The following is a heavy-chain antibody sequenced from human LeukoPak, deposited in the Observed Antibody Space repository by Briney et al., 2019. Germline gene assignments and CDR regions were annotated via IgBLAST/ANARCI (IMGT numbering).Heavy chain of an antibody. CDR2: IYSSGIT. Sequence: SETLSLTYSGSGGSIPNRHLRCIQQSAGKGLEWIGRIYSSGITNYNPSLRSRVTMSVDTSKNQFSLRLTSVTAADTAVYYCATEAFGSAAWGQGTLVIVSS. CDR1: GGSIPNRH. J-gene: IGHJ5*02. D-gene: IGHD3-10*01. CDR3: ATEAFGSAA. V-gene: IGHV4-4*07.